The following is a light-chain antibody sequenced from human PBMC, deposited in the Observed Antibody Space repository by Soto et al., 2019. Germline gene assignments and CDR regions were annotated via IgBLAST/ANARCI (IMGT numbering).Light chain of an antibody. CDR3: QSYDSSLSGYV. J-gene: IGLJ1*01. V-gene: IGLV1-40*01. Sequence: QSVLTQPPSVSGAPGQRVTISCTGSSSNIGAGYDVHWYQQLPGTAPKLLLYGNSNRPSGVPDRFSGSKSGTSASLAITGLQAEDGADYCCQSYDSSLSGYVFGTGTKVTVL. CDR1: SSNIGAGYD. CDR2: GNS.